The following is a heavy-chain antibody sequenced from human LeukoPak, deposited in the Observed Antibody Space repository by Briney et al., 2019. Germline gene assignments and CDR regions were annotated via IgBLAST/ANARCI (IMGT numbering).Heavy chain of an antibody. V-gene: IGHV4-59*01. CDR2: IYYSGTT. D-gene: IGHD1-26*01. Sequence: PSETLSLTCTVSGGSISGYYWSWIRQPPGKGLEWIGYIYYSGTTDYNPSLKSRVTISVDTSNNQFSLKVSSVTAADTAVYYCARSSGTYRSFDYWGQGTLVTASS. J-gene: IGHJ4*02. CDR3: ARSSGTYRSFDY. CDR1: GGSISGYY.